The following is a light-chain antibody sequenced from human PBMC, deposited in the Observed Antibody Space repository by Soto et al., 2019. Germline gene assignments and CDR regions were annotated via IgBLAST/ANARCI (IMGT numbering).Light chain of an antibody. Sequence: EDVLTQSPGTVSLYSGERATLSCRASQSVINSYLAWYQQKPGQAPRLLLYGAYNRATGIPDRFSGSGSGTDFTLTISSLEPEDFAVYYCQQRINWLFGPVTKVAIK. CDR3: QQRINWL. CDR2: GAY. V-gene: IGKV3D-20*02. J-gene: IGKJ3*01. CDR1: QSVINSY.